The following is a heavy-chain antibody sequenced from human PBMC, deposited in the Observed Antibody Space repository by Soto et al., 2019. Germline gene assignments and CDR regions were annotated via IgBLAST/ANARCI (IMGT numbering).Heavy chain of an antibody. CDR1: AGSISPYY. CDR3: ARGDSSTYLNWFDP. CDR2: IYYSGTT. J-gene: IGHJ5*02. V-gene: IGHV4-59*01. Sequence: SETLSLTCTVSAGSISPYYWSWIRQPPGRGLEWIGYIYYSGTTNYNPSLKSRVTMSVDTSKNQFSLKLTSVTAADTAVYYCARGDSSTYLNWFDPWGQGTRVTVSS. D-gene: IGHD6-13*01.